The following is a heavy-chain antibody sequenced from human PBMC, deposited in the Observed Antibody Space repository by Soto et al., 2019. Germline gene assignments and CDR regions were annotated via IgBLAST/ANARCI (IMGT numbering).Heavy chain of an antibody. CDR3: TRASSLDFNF. J-gene: IGHJ4*02. CDR1: GFTFGDYA. V-gene: IGHV3-49*04. CDR2: IRRNAYGGTT. Sequence: GGSLRLSCTTSGFTFGDYALSWVRQAPGKGLEWVGFIRRNAYGGTTDYAASVKGRFTISRDDSKSIAYLQMNSLRTEDTALYYCTRASSLDFNFWGQGTLVTVSS. D-gene: IGHD3-16*01.